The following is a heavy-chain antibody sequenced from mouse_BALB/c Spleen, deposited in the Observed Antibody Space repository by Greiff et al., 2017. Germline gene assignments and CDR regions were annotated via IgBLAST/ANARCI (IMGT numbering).Heavy chain of an antibody. D-gene: IGHD2-4*01. Sequence: QVQLQQSGAELARPGASVKLSCKASGYTFTSYWMQWVKQRPGQGLEWIGAIYPGDGDTRYTQKFKGKATLTADKSSSTAYMQLSSLASEDSAVYYCARFVYYDYVYAMDYWGQGTSVTVSS. V-gene: IGHV1-87*01. CDR1: GYTFTSYW. CDR3: ARFVYYDYVYAMDY. J-gene: IGHJ4*01. CDR2: IYPGDGDT.